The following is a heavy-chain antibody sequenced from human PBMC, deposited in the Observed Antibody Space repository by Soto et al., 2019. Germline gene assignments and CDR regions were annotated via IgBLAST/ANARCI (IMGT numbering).Heavy chain of an antibody. CDR3: TRGYSYGYD. CDR2: IRSKAYGGTT. J-gene: IGHJ4*02. D-gene: IGHD5-18*01. V-gene: IGHV3-49*03. CDR1: GFTVGDYA. Sequence: PGGSLRLSCTASGFTVGDYAMSWFRQAPGKGLEWVGFIRSKAYGGTTEYAASVKGRFTISRDDSKSIAYLQMNSLKTEDTAVYYCTRGYSYGYDWGQGTLVTVSS.